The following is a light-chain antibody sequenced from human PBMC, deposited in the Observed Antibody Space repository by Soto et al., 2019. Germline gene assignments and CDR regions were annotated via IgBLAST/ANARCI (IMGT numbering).Light chain of an antibody. J-gene: IGKJ1*01. Sequence: EIVMTQSPATLSVSPGERATLSCRASQSVSTNLAWYQQKPGQAPRPLIYGASTRATGIQARFSGSGSGTVFTLPISSLQSEDFAVYYCQQYNNWPRTFGQGTKVPIK. CDR1: QSVSTN. CDR2: GAS. V-gene: IGKV3-15*01. CDR3: QQYNNWPRT.